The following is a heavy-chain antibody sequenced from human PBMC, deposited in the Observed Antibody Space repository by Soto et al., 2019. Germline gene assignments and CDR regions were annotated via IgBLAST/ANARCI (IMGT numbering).Heavy chain of an antibody. CDR1: GFTFSYYW. V-gene: IGHV3-74*01. D-gene: IGHD3-3*01. Sequence: EVQLVESEGGLVQPGGSLRLSCAASGFTFSYYWMHWVRQAPGQGLVWVSRIHSDGSSTTYADSVKGRFTISRDNAKNMRNLQRNGRRAEDTAGSYCARGENGAFGRWGQGAMVAVSS. J-gene: IGHJ3*01. CDR3: ARGENGAFGR. CDR2: IHSDGSST.